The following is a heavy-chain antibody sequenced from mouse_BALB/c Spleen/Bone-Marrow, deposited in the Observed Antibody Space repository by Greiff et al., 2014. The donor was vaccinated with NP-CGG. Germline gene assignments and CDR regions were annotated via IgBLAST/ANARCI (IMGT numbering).Heavy chain of an antibody. Sequence: EVQVVESGPDLVKPSQSLSLTCTVTSYSITSYYSWHWIRQFPGNKLEWMGYIHYSGTTVYNPSLKSRISITRDTSNNQFFLQLNSVTTEDTATYYCARFAGTPYTMDYWGQGTSVTVSS. D-gene: IGHD4-1*01. J-gene: IGHJ4*01. CDR2: IHYSGTT. CDR1: SYSITSYYS. CDR3: ARFAGTPYTMDY. V-gene: IGHV3-1*02.